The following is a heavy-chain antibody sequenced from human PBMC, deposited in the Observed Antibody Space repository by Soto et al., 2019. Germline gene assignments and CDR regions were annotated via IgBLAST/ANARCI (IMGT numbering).Heavy chain of an antibody. V-gene: IGHV4-34*01. CDR2: INHSGST. Sequence: SETLSLTCAVYGGSFSGYYWSWIRQPPGKGLEWIGEINHSGSTNYNPSLKSRVTISVDTSKNQFSLKLSSVTAADTAVYYCARARSYYDFWSGYLKGSWFDPWGQGTLVTVSS. CDR3: ARARSYYDFWSGYLKGSWFDP. J-gene: IGHJ5*02. D-gene: IGHD3-3*01. CDR1: GGSFSGYY.